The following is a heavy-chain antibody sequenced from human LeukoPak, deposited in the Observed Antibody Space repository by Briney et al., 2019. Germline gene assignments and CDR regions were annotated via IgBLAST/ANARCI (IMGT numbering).Heavy chain of an antibody. Sequence: SETLSLTCTVSGGSISSSSYYWGWIRQPPGKGLEWIGSIYYSGSTYYNPSLKSRVTISVDTSKNQFSLKLSSVTAAAMAVYYCAGGGDYYMDVWGKGTTVTVSS. V-gene: IGHV4-39*01. D-gene: IGHD3-16*01. CDR1: GGSISSSSYY. CDR3: AGGGDYYMDV. J-gene: IGHJ6*03. CDR2: IYYSGST.